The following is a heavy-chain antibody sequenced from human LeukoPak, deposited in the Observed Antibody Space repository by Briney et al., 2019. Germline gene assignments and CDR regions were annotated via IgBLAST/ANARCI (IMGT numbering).Heavy chain of an antibody. D-gene: IGHD2-2*01. CDR2: INHSGST. CDR3: ARVVVPAAIDWFDP. Sequence: SETLSLTCAVYGGSFSGYYWSWIRHPPGKGLEWIGEINHSGSTNYNPSLKSRVTISVDTSKNQFSLKLSSVTAADTAVYYCARVVVPAAIDWFDPWGQGTLVTVSS. V-gene: IGHV4-34*01. CDR1: GGSFSGYY. J-gene: IGHJ5*02.